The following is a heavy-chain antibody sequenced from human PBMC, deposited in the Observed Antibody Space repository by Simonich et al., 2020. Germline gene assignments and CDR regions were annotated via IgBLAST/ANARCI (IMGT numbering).Heavy chain of an antibody. J-gene: IGHJ3*02. D-gene: IGHD3-22*01. V-gene: IGHV3-23*01. Sequence: GGGLVQPGGSLRLSCAASGFTFSSYAISWVRQAPGKGQEWVSAISGSGGITYYADSVKGQFTIYRDNSKNKLYLQMNSLRVEDTAVYYCAKDLGERITMIVVVIDAFDIWGQGTMVTVSS. CDR2: ISGSGGIT. CDR3: AKDLGERITMIVVVIDAFDI. CDR1: GFTFSSYA.